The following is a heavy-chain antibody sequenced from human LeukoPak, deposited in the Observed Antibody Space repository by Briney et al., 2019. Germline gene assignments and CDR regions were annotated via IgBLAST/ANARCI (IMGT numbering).Heavy chain of an antibody. CDR1: GYTFTGQY. V-gene: IGHV1-2*02. CDR2: INPNSGGT. J-gene: IGHJ4*02. CDR3: ARGAITGFDY. Sequence: ASVKVSCKASGYTFTGQYMHWVRQAPGQGLEWMGWINPNSGGTRYGQKFQGRVTMTRDTSISTAYMELSRLTSDDTAVYYCARGAITGFDYWGQGTLVIVSS. D-gene: IGHD1-26*01.